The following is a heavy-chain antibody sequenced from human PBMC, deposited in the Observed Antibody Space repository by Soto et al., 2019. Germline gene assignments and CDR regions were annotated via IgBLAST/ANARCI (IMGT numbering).Heavy chain of an antibody. CDR2: ISAYNGNT. V-gene: IGHV1-18*01. D-gene: IGHD3-3*01. CDR1: GYTFTSYG. Sequence: ASVKVSCKASGYTFTSYGISWVRQAPGQGLEWMGWISAYNGNTNYAQKLQGRVTMTTDTSTSTAYMELRSLRSDDTAVYYCARDRGLLRFLEWSYYYYYGMDVWGQGTTVTVSS. CDR3: ARDRGLLRFLEWSYYYYYGMDV. J-gene: IGHJ6*02.